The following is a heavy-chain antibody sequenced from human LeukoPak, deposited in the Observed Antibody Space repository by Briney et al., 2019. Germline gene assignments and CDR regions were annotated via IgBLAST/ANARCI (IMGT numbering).Heavy chain of an antibody. CDR2: IRDEGRTK. CDR1: GFTFSSYG. V-gene: IGHV3-30*02. J-gene: IGHJ4*02. D-gene: IGHD3-10*01. Sequence: GGSLRLSCAPSGFTFSSYGMHWVRPAPGKGLEWLAFIRDEGRTKYYADSVKGRFTISRDNSKNTLYLEMNRLRAEDTAVYHCAKDQVYGSGSYRYFDYWGEGTLVTVSS. CDR3: AKDQVYGSGSYRYFDY.